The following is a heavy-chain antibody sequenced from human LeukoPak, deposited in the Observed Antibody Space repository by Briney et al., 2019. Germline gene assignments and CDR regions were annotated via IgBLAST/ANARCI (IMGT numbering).Heavy chain of an antibody. V-gene: IGHV4-4*07. J-gene: IGHJ4*02. CDR2: IYTSGST. D-gene: IGHD4-11*01. CDR3: AREWNPPCSNYVFDY. Sequence: PSQTLSLTCTVSGGSISSYYWSWIRQPAGKGLEWIGRIYTSGSTNYNPSLKSRVTMSVDTSKNQFSLKLSSVTAADTAVYYCAREWNPPCSNYVFDYWGQGTLVTVSS. CDR1: GGSISSYY.